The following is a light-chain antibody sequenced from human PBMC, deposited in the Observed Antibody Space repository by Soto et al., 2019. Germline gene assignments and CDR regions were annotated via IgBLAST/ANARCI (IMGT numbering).Light chain of an antibody. Sequence: QSVLTQPPSASGTPGQRVTISCSGSSSNIGSNIVNWYQQLPGTAPKLLIYSRNQRPSGVPDRFSASKSGTSASLAISGLQSEDEADYYCETCDDSLTGVVFGGGTKLTVL. CDR2: SRN. CDR1: SSNIGSNI. V-gene: IGLV1-44*01. CDR3: ETCDDSLTGVV. J-gene: IGLJ3*02.